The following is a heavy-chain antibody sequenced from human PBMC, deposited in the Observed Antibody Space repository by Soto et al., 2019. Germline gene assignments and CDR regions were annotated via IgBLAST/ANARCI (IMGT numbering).Heavy chain of an antibody. V-gene: IGHV3-30-3*01. CDR1: GFTFSSYA. J-gene: IGHJ4*02. CDR3: ARVRKNFGPIVVVPAAIGY. D-gene: IGHD2-2*01. Sequence: PGGSLRLSCAASGFTFSSYAMHWVRQAPGKGLEWVAVISYDGSNKYYADSVKGRFTISRDNSKNTLYLQMNSLRAGDAAVYYCARVRKNFGPIVVVPAAIGYWGQGTLVTVSS. CDR2: ISYDGSNK.